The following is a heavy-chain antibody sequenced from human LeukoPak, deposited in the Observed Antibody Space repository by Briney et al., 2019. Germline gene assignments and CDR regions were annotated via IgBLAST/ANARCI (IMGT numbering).Heavy chain of an antibody. V-gene: IGHV3-23*01. Sequence: PGGSLRLSCAASGFTFTSYAMSWVRQAPGKGLEWVSVISGSGATTYLADSVKGRFTMSRDDSKNTLYLQMNSLRAEDTAIYYCAKGLVAYCSGGTCQIKAATRPSFDYWGQGTLVTVSS. CDR1: GFTFTSYA. CDR3: AKGLVAYCSGGTCQIKAATRPSFDY. D-gene: IGHD2-15*01. CDR2: ISGSGATT. J-gene: IGHJ4*02.